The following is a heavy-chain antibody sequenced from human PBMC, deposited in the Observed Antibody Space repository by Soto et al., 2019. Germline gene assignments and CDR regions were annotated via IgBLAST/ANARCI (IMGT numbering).Heavy chain of an antibody. D-gene: IGHD3-10*01. Sequence: ASVKVSCKASGYTFTSYGISWVRQAPGQGLEWMGWISAYNGNTNYAQKLQGRVTMTTDTSTSTAYMELRSLRSDDTAVYYCARYGSGSYSDYYYYGMDVWGQGTTVTVSS. CDR3: ARYGSGSYSDYYYYGMDV. CDR1: GYTFTSYG. V-gene: IGHV1-18*04. CDR2: ISAYNGNT. J-gene: IGHJ6*02.